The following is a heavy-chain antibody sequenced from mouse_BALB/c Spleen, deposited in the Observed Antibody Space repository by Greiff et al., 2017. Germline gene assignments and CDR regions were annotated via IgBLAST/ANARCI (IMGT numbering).Heavy chain of an antibody. V-gene: IGHV1-7*01. CDR1: GYTFTSYW. J-gene: IGHJ3*01. Sequence: QVQLQQSGAELAKPGASVKMSCKASGYTFTSYWMHWVKQRPGQGLEWIGYINPSTGYTEYNQKFKDKATLTADKSSSTAYMQLSSLTSEDSAVYYCASTDGYYGAWFAYWGQGTLVTVSA. CDR3: ASTDGYYGAWFAY. D-gene: IGHD2-3*01. CDR2: INPSTGYT.